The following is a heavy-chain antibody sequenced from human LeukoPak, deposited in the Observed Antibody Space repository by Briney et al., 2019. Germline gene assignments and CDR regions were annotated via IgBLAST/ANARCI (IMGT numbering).Heavy chain of an antibody. CDR2: IIPIFGTA. Sequence: SVKVSCKASGGTFSSYAISWVRQAAGQGLEWMGGIIPIFGTANYAQKFQGRVTITADKSTSTAYMELSSLRSEGTAVYYCARGLSSSWSEYFQHWGQGTLVTVSS. V-gene: IGHV1-69*06. CDR1: GGTFSSYA. D-gene: IGHD6-13*01. CDR3: ARGLSSSWSEYFQH. J-gene: IGHJ1*01.